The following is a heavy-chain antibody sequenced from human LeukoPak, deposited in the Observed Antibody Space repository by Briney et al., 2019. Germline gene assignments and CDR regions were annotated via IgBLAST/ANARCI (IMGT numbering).Heavy chain of an antibody. Sequence: PGGSLRLSCAASGFTFSTSGMHWVRQAPGKGLEWVAFIQYDGSDIFYADSVKGRFTISRDNSKSTLYLQMNSLRAEDTAVYYCARYSPPSVLAPGWKFDYWGQGTLVTVSS. J-gene: IGHJ4*02. V-gene: IGHV3-30*19. CDR3: ARYSPPSVLAPGWKFDY. CDR1: GFTFSTSG. D-gene: IGHD3-3*02. CDR2: IQYDGSDI.